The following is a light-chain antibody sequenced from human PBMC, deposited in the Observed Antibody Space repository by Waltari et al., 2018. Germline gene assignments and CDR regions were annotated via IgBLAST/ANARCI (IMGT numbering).Light chain of an antibody. CDR1: QSISTW. V-gene: IGKV1-5*03. CDR2: KAS. Sequence: DIQMTQSPSTLSASVGDRVTITCRASQSISTWLAWYQQKPGKAPNLLIYKASSLESGVPSRCSGSGSGTEFTLTISSLQPDDFATFYCQQYNTYVTFGPGTKVDIK. J-gene: IGKJ3*01. CDR3: QQYNTYVT.